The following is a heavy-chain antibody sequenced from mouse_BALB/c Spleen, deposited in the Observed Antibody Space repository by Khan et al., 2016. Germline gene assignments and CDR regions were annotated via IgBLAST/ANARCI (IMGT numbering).Heavy chain of an antibody. V-gene: IGHV2-6-7*01. CDR3: ASYYEYDGGFAY. Sequence: VKLEESGPGLVAPSQSLSITCTVSGFSLTGFSVNWVRQPPGKALEWLGMIWGDGSTDYNSGLKSRLSFSKDDSKSQVFLKMNSLQTDDTARYFCASYYEYDGGFAYWGQGTLVTVSA. J-gene: IGHJ3*01. CDR2: IWGDGST. D-gene: IGHD2-4*01. CDR1: GFSLTGFS.